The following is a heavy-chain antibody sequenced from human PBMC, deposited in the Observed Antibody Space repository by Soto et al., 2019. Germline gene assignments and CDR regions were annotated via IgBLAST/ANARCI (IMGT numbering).Heavy chain of an antibody. J-gene: IGHJ6*02. CDR2: ISWDGGST. Sequence: GGSLRLSCAASGFTFDDYAMHWVRQAPGKGLEWVSLISWDGGSTYYADPVKGRFTISRDNSKNSLYLQMNSLRAEDTALYYCAKSSIAGYYYYYGMDVWGQGTTVTVSS. CDR1: GFTFDDYA. V-gene: IGHV3-43D*04. D-gene: IGHD6-6*01. CDR3: AKSSIAGYYYYYGMDV.